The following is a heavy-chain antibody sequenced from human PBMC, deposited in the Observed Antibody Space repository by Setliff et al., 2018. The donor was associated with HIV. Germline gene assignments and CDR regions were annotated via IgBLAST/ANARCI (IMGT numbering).Heavy chain of an antibody. CDR3: TPLDY. V-gene: IGHV3-30*05. D-gene: IGHD2-15*01. CDR1: GFTFSSYS. CDR2: ISNDGSNK. J-gene: IGHJ4*02. Sequence: PGGSLRLSCAASGFTFSSYSMNWVRQAPEKGLEWVAVISNDGSNKFYADSVKGRFTISRDNSKNTVYLQMNSLRTEDTALYYCTPLDYWGQGTLVTVSS.